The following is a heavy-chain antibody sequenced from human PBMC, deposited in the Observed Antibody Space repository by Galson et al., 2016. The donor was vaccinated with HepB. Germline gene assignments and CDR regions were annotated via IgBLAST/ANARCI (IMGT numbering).Heavy chain of an antibody. CDR3: AREFDYSDYPTFDY. J-gene: IGHJ4*02. D-gene: IGHD4-11*01. Sequence: SLRLSCAASGFTFSFYSMTWVRQAPGKGLEWIAYISSNGYTIYYADSVKGRFTISRDSAKNSLYLQINSLRDADTAVYYCAREFDYSDYPTFDYWGQGTLVTVSS. CDR1: GFTFSFYS. CDR2: ISSNGYTI. V-gene: IGHV3-48*02.